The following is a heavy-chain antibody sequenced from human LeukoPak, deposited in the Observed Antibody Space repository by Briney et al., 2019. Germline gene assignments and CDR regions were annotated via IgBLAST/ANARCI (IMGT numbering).Heavy chain of an antibody. Sequence: GASVKVSYKASGYTFVGDFLRCGRPAPEQGLGWMGWIDPSTGNTHYAQKFQGRITVTRDTSISTTYMELSWMTSDDTALYYCAREYSASEHWGQGTLVTVSS. D-gene: IGHD4-11*01. J-gene: IGHJ1*01. V-gene: IGHV1-2*02. CDR1: GYTFVGDF. CDR3: AREYSASEH. CDR2: IDPSTGNT.